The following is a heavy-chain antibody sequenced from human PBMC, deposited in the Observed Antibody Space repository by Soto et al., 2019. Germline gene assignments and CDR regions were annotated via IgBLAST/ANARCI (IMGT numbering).Heavy chain of an antibody. J-gene: IGHJ6*02. CDR2: ISWKSGSI. CDR3: AKDLAVAGLYYYYGMDV. V-gene: IGHV3-9*01. D-gene: IGHD6-19*01. CDR1: GFTFDDYA. Sequence: EVQLVESGGGLVQPGRSLRLSCAASGFTFDDYAMHWVRQAPGKGLEWVSGISWKSGSIGYADSVKGRFTISRDNAKNSLYLQMNSLRSEDTALYYCAKDLAVAGLYYYYGMDVCGQGTTVTVSS.